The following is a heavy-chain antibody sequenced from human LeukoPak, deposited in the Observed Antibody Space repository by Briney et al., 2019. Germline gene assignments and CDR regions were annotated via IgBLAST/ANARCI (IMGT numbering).Heavy chain of an antibody. CDR3: ARGRIDNYYYYGMDV. CDR2: INHSGST. D-gene: IGHD1-26*01. J-gene: IGHJ6*02. Sequence: SETLSLTCTVYGGSFSGYYWSWIRQPPGKGLEWIGEINHSGSTNYNPSLKSRVTISVDTSKNQFSLKLSSVTAADTAVYYCARGRIDNYYYYGMDVWGQGTTVTVSS. CDR1: GGSFSGYY. V-gene: IGHV4-34*01.